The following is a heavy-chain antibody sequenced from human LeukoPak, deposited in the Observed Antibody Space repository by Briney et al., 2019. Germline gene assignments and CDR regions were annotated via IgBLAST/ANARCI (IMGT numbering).Heavy chain of an antibody. CDR2: ISSDSGHI. CDR1: GFTFTDYS. V-gene: IGHV3-21*01. Sequence: GGSLTLSCAAAGFTFTDYSMNWVRQAPGKGLEWVSSISSDSGHIYYADSVKGRFTISRDNAENSLYLQINSLRAEDTAVYYCARDPPDCRSSSCRRGGWIDPWGQGTLVTVSS. D-gene: IGHD2-2*01. CDR3: ARDPPDCRSSSCRRGGWIDP. J-gene: IGHJ5*02.